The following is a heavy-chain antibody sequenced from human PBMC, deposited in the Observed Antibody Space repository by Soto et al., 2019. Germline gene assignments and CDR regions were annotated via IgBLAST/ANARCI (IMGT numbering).Heavy chain of an antibody. CDR1: GYTFTSNA. Sequence: GASVKVSCKASGYTFTSNAICWVRQAPGQGLEWMGWISAYNGNTNYAQKLQGRVTMTTDTSTSTAYMELRSLRSDDTAVYYCAIDAPPADYWGQGTLVTDSS. J-gene: IGHJ4*02. CDR3: AIDAPPADY. CDR2: ISAYNGNT. V-gene: IGHV1-18*01.